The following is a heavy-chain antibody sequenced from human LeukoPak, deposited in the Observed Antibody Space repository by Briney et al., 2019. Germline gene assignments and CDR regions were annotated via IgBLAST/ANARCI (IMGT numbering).Heavy chain of an antibody. D-gene: IGHD3-16*02. V-gene: IGHV4-59*01. J-gene: IGHJ4*02. Sequence: SETLSLTCTVSGGSISSYYWSWIRQPPGKGLEWIGYIYYSGSASYNPSLKSRVTISVDTSKNQFSLKLSSVTAADTAVYYCARAHPYYDYVWGSYRYTPFFDYWGQGTLVTVSS. CDR3: ARAHPYYDYVWGSYRYTPFFDY. CDR2: IYYSGSA. CDR1: GGSISSYY.